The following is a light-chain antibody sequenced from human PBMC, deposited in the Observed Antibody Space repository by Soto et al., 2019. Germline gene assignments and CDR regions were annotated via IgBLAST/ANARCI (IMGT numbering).Light chain of an antibody. CDR2: EVT. CDR3: ASYTNISTLL. J-gene: IGLJ2*01. V-gene: IGLV2-14*01. Sequence: QSALTQPASVSGSPGQSITISCTGTSSDVGGYNYVSWFQQHPGKAPKLMIYEVTNRPSGVSNRFSGSKSGNTASLTISGLQAEDEADYYCASYTNISTLLFGGGTKLTVL. CDR1: SSDVGGYNY.